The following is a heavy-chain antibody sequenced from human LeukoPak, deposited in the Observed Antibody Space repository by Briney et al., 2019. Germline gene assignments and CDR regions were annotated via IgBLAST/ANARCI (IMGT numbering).Heavy chain of an antibody. D-gene: IGHD2-8*02. J-gene: IGHJ4*02. CDR2: LSDGSIT. CDR3: ATYRQVLLPFES. Sequence: GGSLRLSCAASGVSFTTYWMHWVRQAPGKGLVWVSRLSDGSITDYADSVKGRFTISRDNAKNTLYLQMNSLRAEDTAIYYCATYRQVLLPFESWGQGTLVTVSS. V-gene: IGHV3-74*01. CDR1: GVSFTTYW.